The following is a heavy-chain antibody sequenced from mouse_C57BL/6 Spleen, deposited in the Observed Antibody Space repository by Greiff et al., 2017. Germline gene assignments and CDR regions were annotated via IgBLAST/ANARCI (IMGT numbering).Heavy chain of an antibody. D-gene: IGHD1-1*01. CDR3: ARGDYYVSSPLFAY. CDR1: GYTFTSYW. Sequence: VKLQQPGAELVKPGASVKMSCKASGYTFTSYWITWVKQRPGQGLEWIGDIYPGSGSTNYNEKFKSKATLTVDTSSSTAYRQLSSLTSEDSAVYYCARGDYYVSSPLFAYWGQGTLVTVSA. V-gene: IGHV1-55*01. CDR2: IYPGSGST. J-gene: IGHJ3*01.